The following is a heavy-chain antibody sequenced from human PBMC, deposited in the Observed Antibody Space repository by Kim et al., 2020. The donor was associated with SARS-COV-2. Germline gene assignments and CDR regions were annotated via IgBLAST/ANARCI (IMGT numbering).Heavy chain of an antibody. Sequence: GGSLRLSCAASGFTFSSYAMHWVRQAPGKGLEWVAVISYDGSNKYYADSVKGRFTISRDNSKNTLYLQMNSLRAEDTAVYYCARDVYGGNHFDYWGQGTLVTVSS. J-gene: IGHJ4*02. CDR2: ISYDGSNK. CDR3: ARDVYGGNHFDY. D-gene: IGHD4-17*01. CDR1: GFTFSSYA. V-gene: IGHV3-30-3*01.